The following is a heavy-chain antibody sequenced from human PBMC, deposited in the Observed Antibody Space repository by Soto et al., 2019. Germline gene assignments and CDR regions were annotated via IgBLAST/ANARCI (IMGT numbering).Heavy chain of an antibody. J-gene: IGHJ4*02. V-gene: IGHV4-39*01. CDR3: ASYSGRYSVLFAY. Sequence: QLQLQESGPGLVKPSETLSLTCTVSGGSISSSSYYWGWIRQPPGKGLEWIGSIYYSGSTYYNPSLKSRVTLSVGTSKNQCSLKLRPVTAADTAVYYCASYSGRYSVLFAYWGQGSLVTVSS. CDR2: IYYSGST. CDR1: GGSISSSSYY. D-gene: IGHD1-26*01.